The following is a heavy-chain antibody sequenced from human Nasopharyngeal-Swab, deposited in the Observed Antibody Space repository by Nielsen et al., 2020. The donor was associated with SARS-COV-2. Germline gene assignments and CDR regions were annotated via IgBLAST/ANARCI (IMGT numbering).Heavy chain of an antibody. CDR1: GYSISSGYY. V-gene: IGHV4-38-2*02. CDR3: ARELSNTPKYNWFDP. J-gene: IGHJ5*02. D-gene: IGHD5-18*01. Sequence: SETLSLTCTVSGYSISSGYYWAWIRQPPGKGLEWIGSIYHGGSTYYTPSLESRVTISVDTSNNHFSPKLTSVTAADTAVYYCARELSNTPKYNWFDPWGQGTLVTVSS. CDR2: IYHGGST.